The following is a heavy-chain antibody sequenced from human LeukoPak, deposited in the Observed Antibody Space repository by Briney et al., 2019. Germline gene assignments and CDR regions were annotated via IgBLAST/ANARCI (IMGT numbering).Heavy chain of an antibody. V-gene: IGHV3-7*01. CDR3: ARVRCTNGVCYTFALDY. D-gene: IGHD2-8*01. J-gene: IGHJ4*02. Sequence: PGGSLRLSCAASGFTFSSYWMSWVRQAPGKGLEWVANIKQDGSEKYYVDSVKGRFTISRDNAKNSLYLQMNSLRAEDTAVYYCARVRCTNGVCYTFALDYWGQGTLVTVSS. CDR2: IKQDGSEK. CDR1: GFTFSSYW.